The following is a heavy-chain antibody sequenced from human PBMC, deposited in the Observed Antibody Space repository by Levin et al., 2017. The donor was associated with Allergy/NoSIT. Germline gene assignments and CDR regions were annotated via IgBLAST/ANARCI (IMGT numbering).Heavy chain of an antibody. CDR2: IYPSGST. D-gene: IGHD6-13*01. CDR1: GGSISSGGYS. Sequence: PSETLSLTCTVSGGSISSGGYSWNWIRQPPGKSLEWIGYIYPSGSTYYNPSLKSRVTISVDRSKNQFSLNLTSVTAADTAFYYCARGSGRIAAAGSWGTKWFDPWGQGTLVTVSS. V-gene: IGHV4-30-2*01. J-gene: IGHJ5*02. CDR3: ARGSGRIAAAGSWGTKWFDP.